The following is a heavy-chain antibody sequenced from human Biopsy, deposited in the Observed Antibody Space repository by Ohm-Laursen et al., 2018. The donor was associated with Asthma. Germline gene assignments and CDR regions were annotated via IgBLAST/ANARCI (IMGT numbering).Heavy chain of an antibody. V-gene: IGHV1-24*01. D-gene: IGHD2/OR15-2a*01. Sequence: GASVKVSCKIYGYSLTDVSTHWVRQDPGQGLEWMEGHDHEEGGTVNARRFQGRVTMTEDTSTDTAYMELSSLSSDDTDVYYCASDFPKYYVRYNFQFGGQGTLVTVSS. CDR2: HDHEEGGT. J-gene: IGHJ4*02. CDR3: ASDFPKYYVRYNFQF. CDR1: GYSLTDVS.